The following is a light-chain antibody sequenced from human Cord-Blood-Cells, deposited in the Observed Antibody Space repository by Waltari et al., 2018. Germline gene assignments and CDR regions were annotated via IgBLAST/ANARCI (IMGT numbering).Light chain of an antibody. CDR3: QQSYSTPYS. J-gene: IGKJ2*03. V-gene: IGKV1-39*01. Sequence: DIQMTQSPSSLSASVGDRVTITCRASQSISSYLNWYQQKPGKAPKLLIYAAYSLQSGVPSMFSGSGSGTDFTLTIISLQPEDFATYYCQQSYSTPYSFGQGTKLEIK. CDR1: QSISSY. CDR2: AAY.